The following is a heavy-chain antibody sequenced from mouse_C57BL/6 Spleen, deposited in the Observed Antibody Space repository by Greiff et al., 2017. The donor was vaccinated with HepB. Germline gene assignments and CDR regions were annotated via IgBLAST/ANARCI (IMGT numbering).Heavy chain of an antibody. D-gene: IGHD2-4*01. CDR3: ARGLDYESFDY. CDR2: IYPSDSET. J-gene: IGHJ2*01. V-gene: IGHV1-61*01. Sequence: VKLQQPGAELVRPGSSVKLSCKASGYTFTSYWMDWVKQRPGQGLEWIGNIYPSDSETHYNQKFKDKATLTVDKSSSTAYMQLSSLTSEDSAVYYCARGLDYESFDYWGQGTTLTVSS. CDR1: GYTFTSYW.